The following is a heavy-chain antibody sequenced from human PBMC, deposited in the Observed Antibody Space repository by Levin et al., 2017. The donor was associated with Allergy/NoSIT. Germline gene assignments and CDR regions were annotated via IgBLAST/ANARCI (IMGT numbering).Heavy chain of an antibody. D-gene: IGHD2-15*01. Sequence: GGSLRLSCAASGFTFSDYYMSWIRQAPGKGLEWVSYISSSGSTIYYADSVKGRFTISRDNAKNSLYLQMNSLRAEDTAVYYCARNPFDCSGGSCYSSSFGYYYGMDVWGQGTTVTVSS. CDR2: ISSSGSTI. CDR3: ARNPFDCSGGSCYSSSFGYYYGMDV. V-gene: IGHV3-11*01. J-gene: IGHJ6*02. CDR1: GFTFSDYY.